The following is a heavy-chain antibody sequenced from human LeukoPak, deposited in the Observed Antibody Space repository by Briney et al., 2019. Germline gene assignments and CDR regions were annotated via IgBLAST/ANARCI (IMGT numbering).Heavy chain of an antibody. CDR3: ARDSRVPDGYNHYLDY. D-gene: IGHD5-24*01. CDR1: GGSISSYY. V-gene: IGHV4-59*01. CDR2: IYYSGST. Sequence: SETLSLTCTVSGGSISSYYWSWIRQPPGKGLEWIGYIYYSGSTNYNPSLKSRVTISVDTSKNQFSLKLSSVTAADTAVYYCARDSRVPDGYNHYLDYWGQGTLVTVSS. J-gene: IGHJ4*02.